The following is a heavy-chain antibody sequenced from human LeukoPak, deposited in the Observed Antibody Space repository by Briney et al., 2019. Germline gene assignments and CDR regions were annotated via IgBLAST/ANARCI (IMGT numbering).Heavy chain of an antibody. J-gene: IGHJ6*03. CDR1: GGSISGYY. CDR3: ARVAIPYDISPYYDGYMDV. CDR2: IYYSGST. Sequence: SETLSLTCAVPGGSISGYYWSWIRQSPDKGLEWIGYIYYSGSTNYNPSLQSRVTISVDTSKNQFSLKITSVTAADTAVYYCARVAIPYDISPYYDGYMDVWGKGTTVTVSS. D-gene: IGHD3-22*01. V-gene: IGHV4-59*01.